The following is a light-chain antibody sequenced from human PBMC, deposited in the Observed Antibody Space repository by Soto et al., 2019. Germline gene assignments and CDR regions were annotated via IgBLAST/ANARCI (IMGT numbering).Light chain of an antibody. CDR3: CSYAGSNTPL. CDR1: SSDVGGYNY. CDR2: DVS. J-gene: IGLJ1*01. V-gene: IGLV2-11*01. Sequence: QSALTQPRSVSGSPGQSVTISCTGTSSDVGGYNYVSWYQQHPGKAPKFMIYDVSQRPSGVPDRFSGSKSGNTASLTISGLQAEDEADYYCCSYAGSNTPLFGTGTKVTVL.